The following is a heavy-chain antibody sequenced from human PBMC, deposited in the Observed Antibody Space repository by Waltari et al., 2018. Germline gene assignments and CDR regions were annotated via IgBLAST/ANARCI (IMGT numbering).Heavy chain of an antibody. D-gene: IGHD2-15*01. Sequence: EVQLVESGGGLVQPGGSLRPSCAASGFTLSSHSMNWVRQAPGNGLEWVSYISSSSSTIYYADSVKGRFTISRDNAKNSLYLQMNSLRAEDTAVYYCAREGVVVAANYYYYGMDVWGQGTTVTVSS. V-gene: IGHV3-48*01. CDR3: AREGVVVAANYYYYGMDV. CDR1: GFTLSSHS. CDR2: ISSSSSTI. J-gene: IGHJ6*02.